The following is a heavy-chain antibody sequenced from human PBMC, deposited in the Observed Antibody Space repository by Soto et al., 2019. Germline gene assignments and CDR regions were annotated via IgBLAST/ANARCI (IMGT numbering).Heavy chain of an antibody. D-gene: IGHD3-22*01. V-gene: IGHV3-15*01. CDR1: GFTFSNAW. CDR3: TTDSVVITSGAFAI. J-gene: IGHJ3*02. Sequence: EVQLVESGGCLVKPGGSLRLSCAASGFTFSNAWMSWVRQAPGKGLEWVGRIKSKTDGGTTDYAAPVKGRFTISRDDSKNTLYLQMNSLKTEDTAVYYCTTDSVVITSGAFAIWGQGTMVTVSS. CDR2: IKSKTDGGTT.